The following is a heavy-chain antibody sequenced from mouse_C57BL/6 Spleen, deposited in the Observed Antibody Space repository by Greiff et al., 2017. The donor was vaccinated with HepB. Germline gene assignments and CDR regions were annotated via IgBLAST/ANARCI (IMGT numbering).Heavy chain of an antibody. V-gene: IGHV1-80*01. D-gene: IGHD2-4*01. CDR2: IYPGDGDT. J-gene: IGHJ3*01. CDR1: GYAFSSYW. CDR3: ARALYYDYPGFAY. Sequence: VKVVESGAELVKPGASVKISCKASGYAFSSYWMNWVKQRPGKGLEWIGKIYPGDGDTNYNGKFKGKATLTADKSSSTAYMQLSSLTSEDSAVYFCARALYYDYPGFAYWGQGTLVTVSA.